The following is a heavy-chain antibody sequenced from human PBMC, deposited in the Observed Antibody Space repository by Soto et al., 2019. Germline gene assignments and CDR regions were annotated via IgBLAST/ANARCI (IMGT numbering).Heavy chain of an antibody. CDR1: SGSFIGYY. V-gene: IGHV4-31*02. J-gene: IGHJ5*02. CDR3: ARSIDP. Sequence: SETLSLTCAVSSGSFIGYYWSWIRQHPGKGLEWIGYIYYSGSTYYNPSLKSRVTISVDTSKNQFSLKLSSVTAADTAGYYCARSIDPWGQGTLVTVSS. CDR2: IYYSGST.